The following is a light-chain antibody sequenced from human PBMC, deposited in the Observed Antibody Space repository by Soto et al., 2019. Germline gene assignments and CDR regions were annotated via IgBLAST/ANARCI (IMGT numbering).Light chain of an antibody. CDR2: EVT. CDR3: CSHAGNRV. J-gene: IGLJ3*02. CDR1: SSDVGSYNL. V-gene: IGLV2-23*02. Sequence: QSALTQPASVSGSPGQSITISCTGTSSDVGSYNLVSWYQQHPGKAPKLMIYEVTERPSGVSNRFSGSKSGNTASLTISGLQAEDEADYYCCSHAGNRVFGGGTKLNVL.